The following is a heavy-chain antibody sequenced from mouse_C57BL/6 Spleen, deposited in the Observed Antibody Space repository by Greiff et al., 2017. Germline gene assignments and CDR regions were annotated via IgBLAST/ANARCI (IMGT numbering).Heavy chain of an antibody. CDR3: ARTTGTDYAMDY. Sequence: EVQLQQSGPELVKPGASVKISCKASGYSFTDYNMNWVKQSNGKSLEWIGVINPNYGTTSYNPKFKGKATLTEDPSSSTAYMQLNSLTSEDSAGYYCARTTGTDYAMDYWGQGTSVTVAS. CDR2: INPNYGTT. D-gene: IGHD4-1*01. CDR1: GYSFTDYN. V-gene: IGHV1-39*01. J-gene: IGHJ4*01.